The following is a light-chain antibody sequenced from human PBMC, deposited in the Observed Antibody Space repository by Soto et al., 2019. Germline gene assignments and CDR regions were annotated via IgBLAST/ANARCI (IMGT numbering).Light chain of an antibody. CDR3: QQRSLLVT. V-gene: IGKV3-11*01. CDR1: QSVSNY. CDR2: DSS. J-gene: IGKJ4*01. Sequence: IVLTQSPATLSLSPGERATLSCRASQSVSNYLAWYQQKPGQAPRLLIYDSSNRATDIPARFSGSGSGTDFTLTISSLEPEDFAVYYCQQRSLLVTFGGGNKVEIK.